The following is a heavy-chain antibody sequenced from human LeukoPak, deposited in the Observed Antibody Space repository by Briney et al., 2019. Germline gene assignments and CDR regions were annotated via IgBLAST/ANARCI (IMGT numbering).Heavy chain of an antibody. CDR1: GYTFTGYY. D-gene: IGHD6-19*01. CDR2: INPNSGGT. V-gene: IGHV1-2*02. J-gene: IGHJ5*02. Sequence: EASVKVSCKASGYTFTGYYMHWVRQAPGQGLEWMGWINPNSGGTNYAQKFQGRVTMTRDTSISTAYMELSRLRSDDTAVYYCARARSSHSNWFDPWGQGTLVTVSS. CDR3: ARARSSHSNWFDP.